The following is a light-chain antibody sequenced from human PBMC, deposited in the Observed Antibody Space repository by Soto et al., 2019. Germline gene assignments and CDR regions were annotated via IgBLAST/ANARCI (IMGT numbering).Light chain of an antibody. J-gene: IGKJ4*01. Sequence: EIVLTQSPGTLSLSPGERATLSCRASQSVSSSYLAWYQQKPGQAPRLLIYGASSRATGIPDRFSGSESGTDFTLTISRLEPEDVAVYYCQQYGSSPPVTFGGGTKVEIK. V-gene: IGKV3-20*01. CDR1: QSVSSSY. CDR3: QQYGSSPPVT. CDR2: GAS.